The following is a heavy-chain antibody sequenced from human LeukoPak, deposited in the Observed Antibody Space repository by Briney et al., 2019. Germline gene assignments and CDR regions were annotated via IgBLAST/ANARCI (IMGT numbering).Heavy chain of an antibody. V-gene: IGHV3-23*01. CDR1: GFTSGT. Sequence: GGSLRLSCAGSGFTSGTMSWVRQAPGKGLEWVSAISGDGGRTFYIDSVKGRFTISRDNSKNTLYLQMNSLRAEDTAVYYCARATSGDYGPLLDYWGQGTLVTVSS. D-gene: IGHD4-17*01. CDR2: ISGDGGRT. J-gene: IGHJ4*02. CDR3: ARATSGDYGPLLDY.